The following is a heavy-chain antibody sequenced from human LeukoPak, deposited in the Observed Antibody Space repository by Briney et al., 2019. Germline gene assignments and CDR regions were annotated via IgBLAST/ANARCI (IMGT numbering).Heavy chain of an antibody. CDR2: IKKDGSVR. CDR1: GFAFDSYW. V-gene: IGHV3-7*01. Sequence: GGSLRLSRAASGFAFDSYWMTWVRQAPGKGLEWVANIKKDGSVRQYVDAVRGRFTVARDNAKNSLYLQMNSRRADDMTVYYCVSLRVSTVRDSFDLRGQGTMVTVSS. J-gene: IGHJ3*01. D-gene: IGHD3-10*01. CDR3: VSLRVSTVRDSFDL.